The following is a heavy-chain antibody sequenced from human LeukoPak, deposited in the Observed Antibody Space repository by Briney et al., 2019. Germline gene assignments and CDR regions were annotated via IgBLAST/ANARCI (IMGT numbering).Heavy chain of an antibody. CDR1: GGTFSSYA. D-gene: IGHD3-22*01. Sequence: SVKVSCKASGGTFSSYAISWVRQAPGQGLEWMGGIIPIFGTANYAQKFQGRVTITADESTSTAYMELSSLRSEDTAVYYCARAYYYDTPTDYWGQGTLVTVSS. J-gene: IGHJ4*02. CDR3: ARAYYYDTPTDY. V-gene: IGHV1-69*01. CDR2: IIPIFGTA.